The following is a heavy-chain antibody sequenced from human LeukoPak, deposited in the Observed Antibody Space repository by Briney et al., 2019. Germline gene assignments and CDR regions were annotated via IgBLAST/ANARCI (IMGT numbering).Heavy chain of an antibody. Sequence: GGSLRLSCAASEFTFGSYWMTWVRQAPGKGLEWVANINRDGSKNHFVDSVTGRFTISRDNAKNFLYLQMNSLRAEDTAVYFCARDSSPYCGDDCYFDAFDLWGQGTMVTVSS. CDR1: EFTFGSYW. J-gene: IGHJ3*01. CDR3: ARDSSPYCGDDCYFDAFDL. CDR2: INRDGSKN. D-gene: IGHD2-21*02. V-gene: IGHV3-7*03.